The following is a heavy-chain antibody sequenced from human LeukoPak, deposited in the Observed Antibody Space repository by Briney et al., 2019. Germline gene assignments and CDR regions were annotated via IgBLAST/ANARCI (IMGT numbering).Heavy chain of an antibody. D-gene: IGHD3-9*01. V-gene: IGHV4-39*07. J-gene: IGHJ6*03. CDR2: IYYSGST. CDR3: ARGATIFRYYYYYMDV. Sequence: SETLSLTCTVSGGSISSSSYYWGWIRQPPGKGLEWIGSIYYSGSTYYNPSLKSRVTISVDTSKNQFSLKLSSVTAADTAVYYCARGATIFRYYYYYMDVWGKGTTVTVSS. CDR1: GGSISSSSYY.